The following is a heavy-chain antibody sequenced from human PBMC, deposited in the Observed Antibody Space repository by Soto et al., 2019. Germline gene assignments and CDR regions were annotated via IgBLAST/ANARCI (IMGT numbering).Heavy chain of an antibody. D-gene: IGHD2-2*01. CDR1: GFTFSSYG. Sequence: QVQLVESGGGVVQPGRSLRPSCEASGFTFSSYGMHWVRQAPGKGLEWVAVISYDGANKYYADSVKGRFTISRDNSKSTLYLQMNSLRAEDTAVFYCAKDPALYCSTISCLNWFDPWGQGTLVTVSS. V-gene: IGHV3-30*18. CDR3: AKDPALYCSTISCLNWFDP. J-gene: IGHJ5*02. CDR2: ISYDGANK.